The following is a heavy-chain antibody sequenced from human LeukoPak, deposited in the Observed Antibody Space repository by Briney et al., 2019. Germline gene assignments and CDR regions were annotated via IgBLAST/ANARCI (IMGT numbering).Heavy chain of an antibody. CDR3: ARDIAYCGGDCYSDAFDI. Sequence: ASVTVSCKASGYTFTGYYMHWVRQAPGQGLEWMGWINPNSGGTNYAQKFQGRVTMTRDTSISTAYMELSRLRSDDTAVYYCARDIAYCGGDCYSDAFDIWGQGTMVTVSS. D-gene: IGHD2-21*02. CDR2: INPNSGGT. V-gene: IGHV1-2*02. J-gene: IGHJ3*02. CDR1: GYTFTGYY.